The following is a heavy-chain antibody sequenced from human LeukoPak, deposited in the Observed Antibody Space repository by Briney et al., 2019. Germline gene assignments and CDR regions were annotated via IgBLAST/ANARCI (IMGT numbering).Heavy chain of an antibody. D-gene: IGHD2-2*01. CDR3: ARDPIEGYCSSTSCLGAFDI. V-gene: IGHV3-30*03. CDR1: GFTFSTYG. Sequence: GGSLRLSCVGSGFTFSTYGMHWVRQAPGKGLEWVAVISYDGSNKYYADSVKGRFTISRDNSKNTLYLQMNSLRAEDTAVYYCARDPIEGYCSSTSCLGAFDIWGQGTMVTVSS. J-gene: IGHJ3*02. CDR2: ISYDGSNK.